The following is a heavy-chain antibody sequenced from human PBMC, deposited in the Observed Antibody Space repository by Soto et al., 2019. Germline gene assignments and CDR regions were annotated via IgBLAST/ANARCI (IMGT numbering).Heavy chain of an antibody. CDR2: IIPIFGTA. Sequence: SVKVSGKASGCTFSSYAISWVRQAPGQGLEWMGGIIPIFGTANYAQKFQGRVTITADKSTSRAYMELSSLRSEDTAVYYCARAFGGSPRGFDYWGQGTLVTVSS. J-gene: IGHJ4*02. V-gene: IGHV1-69*06. CDR1: GCTFSSYA. CDR3: ARAFGGSPRGFDY. D-gene: IGHD1-26*01.